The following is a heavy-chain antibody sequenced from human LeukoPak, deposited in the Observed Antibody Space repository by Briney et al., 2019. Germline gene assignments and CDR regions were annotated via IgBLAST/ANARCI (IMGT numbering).Heavy chain of an antibody. V-gene: IGHV1-18*01. CDR3: ARVLAVAGTLHYYYGMDV. D-gene: IGHD6-19*01. CDR2: ISAYNGNT. Sequence: ASVKVSCKASGYTFTSYGISWVRQAPGQGLEWMGWISAYNGNTNYAQKLQGRVTMTTDTSTSTAYMELRSLRSDDTAVYYCARVLAVAGTLHYYYGMDVWGRGTTVTVSS. J-gene: IGHJ6*02. CDR1: GYTFTSYG.